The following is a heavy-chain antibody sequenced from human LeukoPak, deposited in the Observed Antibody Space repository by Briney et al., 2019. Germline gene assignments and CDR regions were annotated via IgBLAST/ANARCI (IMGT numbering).Heavy chain of an antibody. D-gene: IGHD5-24*01. J-gene: IGHJ6*02. CDR2: MSSRSGII. CDR1: GFNFSDYY. Sequence: PGGSLRLSCIASGFNFSDYYMNWIRQSPGKGLEWISYMSSRSGIIYYADSVKGRFTISRDNARNSLYLQMNSLRVDDTAVYYCAGGLLEAQGWLQWLGTVYSMDVWGQGTPVTVSS. V-gene: IGHV3-11*01. CDR3: AGGLLEAQGWLQWLGTVYSMDV.